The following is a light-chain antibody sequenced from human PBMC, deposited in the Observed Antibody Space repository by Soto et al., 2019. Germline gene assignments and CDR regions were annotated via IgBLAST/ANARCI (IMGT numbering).Light chain of an antibody. CDR1: QGINSW. CDR3: LQDYDYPRT. V-gene: IGKV1-12*01. J-gene: IGKJ1*01. CDR2: AAS. Sequence: DIQMTQSPSSVSASVGDRVTMTCRASQGINSWLAWYQQKPGKAPKLLIYAASNLHSGVPSRFSGSGSGTDLTLTISSLQPEDFATYYCLQDYDYPRTFGQGTKVDIK.